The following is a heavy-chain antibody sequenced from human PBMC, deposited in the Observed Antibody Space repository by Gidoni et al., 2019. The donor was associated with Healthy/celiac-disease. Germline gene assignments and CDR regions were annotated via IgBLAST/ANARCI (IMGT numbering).Heavy chain of an antibody. Sequence: EVQLVESGGGLVQPGGSLRLSCAASVCTFSSYDMHWVRQATGKGLEWVSAIGTAGDTYYPGCVKGRFTISRENAKNALYLQMNSLRAGDTAVYYCARARRSYYDSSGPRGGWFDPWGQGTLVTVSS. D-gene: IGHD3-22*01. V-gene: IGHV3-13*01. CDR3: ARARRSYYDSSGPRGGWFDP. J-gene: IGHJ5*02. CDR2: IGTAGDT. CDR1: VCTFSSYD.